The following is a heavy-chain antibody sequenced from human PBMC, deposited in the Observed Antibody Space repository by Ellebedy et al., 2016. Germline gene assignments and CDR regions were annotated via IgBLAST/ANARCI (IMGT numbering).Heavy chain of an antibody. CDR1: GFPFSNYA. Sequence: GGSLRLXXAATGFPFSNYAMNWVRQAPGKGLEWVSLITSSGDAADYPDSVQGRFTISRDNSKSTLYLQMNSLRVEDTAVYYCAKDINYSSGWYGRTFDIWGQGTMVTVSS. J-gene: IGHJ3*02. V-gene: IGHV3-23*01. D-gene: IGHD6-19*01. CDR2: ITSSGDAA. CDR3: AKDINYSSGWYGRTFDI.